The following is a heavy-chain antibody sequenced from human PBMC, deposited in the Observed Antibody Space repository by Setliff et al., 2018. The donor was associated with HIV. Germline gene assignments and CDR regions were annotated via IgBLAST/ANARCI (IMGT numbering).Heavy chain of an antibody. CDR3: ARISTYYYDSSGYFRADYYYYYMDV. J-gene: IGHJ6*03. CDR1: GYSFARYG. Sequence: ASVKVSCKASGYSFARYGLSWVRQAPGQGLEWMGWISGFNGNTKYAQSFQDRVAMTTETATSTAYMEMRSLRSDDTAVYYCARISTYYYDSSGYFRADYYYYYMDVWGKGTTVTVSS. V-gene: IGHV1-18*01. CDR2: ISGFNGNT. D-gene: IGHD3-22*01.